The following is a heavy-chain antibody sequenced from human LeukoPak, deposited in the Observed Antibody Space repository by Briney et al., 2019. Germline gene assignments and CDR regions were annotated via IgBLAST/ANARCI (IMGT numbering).Heavy chain of an antibody. CDR1: GVSISTNY. J-gene: IGHJ4*02. V-gene: IGHV4-59*01. CDR2: VYYSGST. D-gene: IGHD5-18*01. CDR3: SASKQLWLRGLFDY. Sequence: SETLSLTCSVSGVSISTNYWSWIRQPPGKALEWIGYVYYSGSTDYNPSLKSRVTISVDTSKKQFSLNLNSVTAADTAVYYCSASKQLWLRGLFDYWGQGTLVTVSS.